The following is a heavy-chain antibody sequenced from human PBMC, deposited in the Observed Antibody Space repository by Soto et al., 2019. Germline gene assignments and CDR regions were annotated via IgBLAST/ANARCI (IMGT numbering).Heavy chain of an antibody. J-gene: IGHJ4*02. CDR3: ARAGVGIAVAGTYDY. D-gene: IGHD6-19*01. Sequence: PGGSLRLSCGASGFTFSSYSMNWVRQALGKGLEWVSSISSSSSYIYYADTVKGRVTISRDNAKNSQYLQMNSLRAEDTAVYYCARAGVGIAVAGTYDYWGQGTLVTVSS. V-gene: IGHV3-21*01. CDR1: GFTFSSYS. CDR2: ISSSSSYI.